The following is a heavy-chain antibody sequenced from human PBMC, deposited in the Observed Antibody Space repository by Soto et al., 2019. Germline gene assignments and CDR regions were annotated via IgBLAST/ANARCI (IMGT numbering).Heavy chain of an antibody. CDR3: ATLNMVYGGFTVLEI. Sequence: QVQLVESGGGVVQPGTSLRLSCAASGFTFSNYAMHWVRQAPGKGLEWVAVISYDGSNKYYGDSGKGRFTISRDNSKKTLYLQMSSLRSEDTAVYYCATLNMVYGGFTVLEIWGQGTVVTVSS. CDR2: ISYDGSNK. CDR1: GFTFSNYA. J-gene: IGHJ3*02. D-gene: IGHD2-8*01. V-gene: IGHV3-30*03.